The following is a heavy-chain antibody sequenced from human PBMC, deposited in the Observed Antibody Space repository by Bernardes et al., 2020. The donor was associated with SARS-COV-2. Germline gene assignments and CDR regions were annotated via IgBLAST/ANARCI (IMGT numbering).Heavy chain of an antibody. Sequence: GGSLRLSCAASGFTFSGSALHWVRQASGKGLEWVGRIRSKANSYATAFAASVKGRFTISRDDSKNTAYLQMNSLKTEDTAVYYCTSGSRVGYYYYGMDVWGQGTTVTVSS. J-gene: IGHJ6*02. CDR1: GFTFSGSA. D-gene: IGHD1-26*01. CDR3: TSGSRVGYYYYGMDV. CDR2: IRSKANSYAT. V-gene: IGHV3-73*01.